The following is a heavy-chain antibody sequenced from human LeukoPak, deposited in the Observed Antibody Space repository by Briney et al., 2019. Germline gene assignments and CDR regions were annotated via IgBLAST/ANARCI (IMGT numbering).Heavy chain of an antibody. CDR3: ARGELEPSYFGY. CDR2: IYTSGST. Sequence: PSETLSLTCTVSGGSIISSYYWSWIRQPAGKGLEYIGRIYTSGSTSYNPSLKSRVTMSLDTSKNQFSLKLTSMTAADTAVYYCARGELEPSYFGYWGQGTLVTVSS. V-gene: IGHV4-4*07. D-gene: IGHD1-1*01. CDR1: GGSIISSYY. J-gene: IGHJ4*02.